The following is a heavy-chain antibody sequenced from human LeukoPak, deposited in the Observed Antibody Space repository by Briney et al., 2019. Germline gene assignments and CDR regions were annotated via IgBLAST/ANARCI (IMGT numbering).Heavy chain of an antibody. D-gene: IGHD6-6*01. V-gene: IGHV3-66*02. CDR1: GVTSNY. CDR2: IYNGGTT. CDR3: AGGGEAARSLAY. Sequence: GSLLLSCAASGVTSNYMTWGRPAPGKGLEWVSVIYNGGTTYYADSVKGRFTISRDNSKSTLFVYLQMNSLRTDDTALYYCAGGGEAARSLAYWGQGALVTVSS. J-gene: IGHJ4*02.